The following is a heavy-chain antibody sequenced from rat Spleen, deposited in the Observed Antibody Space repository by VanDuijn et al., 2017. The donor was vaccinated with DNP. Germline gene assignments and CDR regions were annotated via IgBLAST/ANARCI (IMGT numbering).Heavy chain of an antibody. CDR1: GFSLTSYH. CDR3: ARWTMGITLDY. D-gene: IGHD1-9*01. J-gene: IGHJ2*01. V-gene: IGHV2-32*01. CDR2: MWTGGGT. Sequence: QVQLKESGPGLVQPSQTLSLTCTVSGFSLTSYHVHWVRQPPGKGLEWMGVMWTGGGTAFNSLLNSRLSIGRDTSKSQVLLKMNSLQTEDTAMYFCARWTMGITLDYWGQGVMVTVSS.